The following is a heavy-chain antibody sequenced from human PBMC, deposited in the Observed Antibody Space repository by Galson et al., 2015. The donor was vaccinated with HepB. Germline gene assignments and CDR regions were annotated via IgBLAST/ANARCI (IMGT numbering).Heavy chain of an antibody. Sequence: LRLSCAASGFTFSGSAMHWVRQASGKGLEWVGRIRSKANSYATAYAASVKGRFTISRDDSKNTAYLQMNSLKTEDTAVYYCTSPLPLEMATIPPEFRYYYYGMDVWGQGTTVTVSS. CDR3: TSPLPLEMATIPPEFRYYYYGMDV. D-gene: IGHD5-24*01. V-gene: IGHV3-73*01. J-gene: IGHJ6*02. CDR1: GFTFSGSA. CDR2: IRSKANSYAT.